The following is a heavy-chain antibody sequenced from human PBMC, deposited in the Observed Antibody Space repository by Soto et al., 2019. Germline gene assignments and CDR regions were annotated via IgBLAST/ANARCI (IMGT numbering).Heavy chain of an antibody. Sequence: GGSLRLSCAASGFTFSSYWMSWVRQAPGKGLEWVANIKQDGSEKYYVDSVKGRLTISRDNAKNSLYLQMNSLRAEDTAVYYCAKGQYVAIATFDYWGERTLVTVSS. D-gene: IGHD5-12*01. CDR3: AKGQYVAIATFDY. CDR2: IKQDGSEK. CDR1: GFTFSSYW. V-gene: IGHV3-7*01. J-gene: IGHJ4*02.